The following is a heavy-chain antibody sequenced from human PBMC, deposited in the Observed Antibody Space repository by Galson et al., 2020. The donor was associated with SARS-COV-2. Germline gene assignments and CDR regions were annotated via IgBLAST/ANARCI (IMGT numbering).Heavy chain of an antibody. Sequence: GESLKISCKASGYTFSNFGISWVRQAPGQGLEWMGWISIYNGNTNYAQKFQGRVTLTADTSTNTAYMELRSLRSDDTATYYCARVAVSTRGLISRGMDVWGQGTTVTASS. CDR2: ISIYNGNT. D-gene: IGHD3-10*01. CDR3: ARVAVSTRGLISRGMDV. CDR1: GYTFSNFG. V-gene: IGHV1-18*01. J-gene: IGHJ6*02.